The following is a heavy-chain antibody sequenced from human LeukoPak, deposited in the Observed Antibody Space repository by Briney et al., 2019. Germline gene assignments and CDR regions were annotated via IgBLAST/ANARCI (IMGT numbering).Heavy chain of an antibody. D-gene: IGHD3-10*01. J-gene: IGHJ3*02. V-gene: IGHV3-23*01. CDR1: RFTFTSYA. CDR2: ISGSGGST. Sequence: TGGSLRLSCAASRFTFTSYAMRCVRQAPGKGLEWVSAISGSGGSTYYADSVKGRFTISRDNSKNTLYLQMNSLRAEDTAVYYCAKQMVRGVLDAFDIWGQGTMVTVSS. CDR3: AKQMVRGVLDAFDI.